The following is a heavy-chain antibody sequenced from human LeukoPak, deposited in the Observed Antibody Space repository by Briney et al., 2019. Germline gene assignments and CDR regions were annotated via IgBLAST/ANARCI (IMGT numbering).Heavy chain of an antibody. CDR3: ARQRDSNWFDP. Sequence: ASVKVSCTASGYTFINYYMHWVRQAPGQGLEWMGIINPSAGSTTYAQNFQGRVTMTRDTSTNTVYMELNSLRSDDTAVYYCARQRDSNWFDPWGQGTLVTVSS. CDR2: INPSAGST. V-gene: IGHV1-46*01. D-gene: IGHD4-11*01. J-gene: IGHJ5*02. CDR1: GYTFINYY.